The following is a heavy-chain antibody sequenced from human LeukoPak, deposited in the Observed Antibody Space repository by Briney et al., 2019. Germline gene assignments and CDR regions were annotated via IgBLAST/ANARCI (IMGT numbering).Heavy chain of an antibody. J-gene: IGHJ6*03. V-gene: IGHV1-8*03. Sequence: ASVKVSCKAYGYTFTSYDINWVRQATGQGLEWMGWMNPNSGNTGYAQKFQGRVTITRNTSISTAYMELSSLRSEDTAVYYCSRAGYDFWSGYYFDYYYYYMDVWGKGTTVTVSS. CDR3: SRAGYDFWSGYYFDYYYYYMDV. D-gene: IGHD3-3*01. CDR1: GYTFTSYD. CDR2: MNPNSGNT.